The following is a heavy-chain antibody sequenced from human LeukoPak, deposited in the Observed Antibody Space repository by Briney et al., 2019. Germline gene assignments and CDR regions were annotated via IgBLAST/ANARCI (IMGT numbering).Heavy chain of an antibody. V-gene: IGHV3-49*04. CDR2: IRSKAYGGTT. D-gene: IGHD3-16*01. J-gene: IGHJ4*02. CDR3: TREGVKGALPFDY. CDR1: GFTFGDYA. Sequence: QSGGSLRLSCTASGFTFGDYAMSWVRQAPGKGLEWVGFIRSKAYGGTTEYAASVKGRFTISRDDPKSIAYLQMNSLKTEDTAVYYCTREGVKGALPFDYWGQGTLVTVSS.